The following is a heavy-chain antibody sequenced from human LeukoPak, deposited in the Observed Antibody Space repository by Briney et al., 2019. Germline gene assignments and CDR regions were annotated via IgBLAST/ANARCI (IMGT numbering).Heavy chain of an antibody. V-gene: IGHV4-59*01. CDR1: GGSISSYY. J-gene: IGHJ6*02. D-gene: IGHD3-10*01. CDR2: IYYSGST. CDR3: ARDLLVRGVTTYYYYGMDV. Sequence: PSETLSLTCTVSGGSISSYYWSWIRQPPGKGLEWIGYIYYSGSTNYNPSLKSRVTISVDTSKNQFSLKLSSVTAADTAVSYCARDLLVRGVTTYYYYGMDVWGQGTTVTVSS.